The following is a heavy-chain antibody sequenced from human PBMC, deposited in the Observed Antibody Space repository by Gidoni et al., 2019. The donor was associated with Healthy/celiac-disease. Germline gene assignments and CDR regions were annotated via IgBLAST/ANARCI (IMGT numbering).Heavy chain of an antibody. CDR3: TTQKSDDYYYGSGSYFRAFDI. D-gene: IGHD3-10*01. J-gene: IGHJ3*02. CDR1: GFTFSNAW. V-gene: IGHV3-15*01. Sequence: EVQLVESGGGLVKPGGSLRLSCAASGFTFSNAWMSWVRQAPGKGLEWVGRIKSKTDGGTTDYAAPVKGRFTISRDDSKNTLYLQMNSLKTEDTAVYYCTTQKSDDYYYGSGSYFRAFDIWGQGTMVTVSS. CDR2: IKSKTDGGTT.